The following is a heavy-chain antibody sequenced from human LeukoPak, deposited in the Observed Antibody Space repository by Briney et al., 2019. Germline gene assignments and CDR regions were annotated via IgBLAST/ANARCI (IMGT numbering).Heavy chain of an antibody. CDR1: GFTFDDYA. V-gene: IGHV3-9*01. Sequence: AGRSLRPACAVSGFTFDDYAMHWVRQAPGKGLEWVSGIIWNSDTITYADSVKGRFTISRDNAKNSLYLHMTGLRGQDTAFYYCVKDRGIGAYYQFESWGQGTLVTVSS. CDR3: VKDRGIGAYYQFES. D-gene: IGHD1-26*01. J-gene: IGHJ4*02. CDR2: IIWNSDTI.